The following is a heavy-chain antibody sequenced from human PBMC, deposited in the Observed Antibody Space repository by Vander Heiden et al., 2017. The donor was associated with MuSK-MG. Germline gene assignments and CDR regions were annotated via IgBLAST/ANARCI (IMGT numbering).Heavy chain of an antibody. J-gene: IGHJ6*03. V-gene: IGHV4-34*01. CDR3: ARGVVGGTRGYYYMDV. CDR2: INQSGST. D-gene: IGHD3-16*01. Sequence: VQLQQWGAGLLKPSATLSLTCAVYGGSLCGYYWSWIRQPPGKGLEWIGEINQSGSTNYNPSLKSRVTISVDTSKNQFSLKLSSVTAAETAVYYCARGVVGGTRGYYYMDVWGKGTTVTVSS. CDR1: GGSLCGYY.